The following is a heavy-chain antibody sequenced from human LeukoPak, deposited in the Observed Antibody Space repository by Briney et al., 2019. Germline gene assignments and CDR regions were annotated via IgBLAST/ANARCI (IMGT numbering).Heavy chain of an antibody. Sequence: TPSETLSLTCTVSGRSISSGRYYWSWIRQPAGKGLEWIVRIYTSGSTNHNPSLKSRVTISVDTSKNQFSLKLSSVTAADTAVYYCAVRFLERAFDIWGQGTMVTVSS. CDR2: IYTSGST. CDR3: AVRFLERAFDI. V-gene: IGHV4-61*02. J-gene: IGHJ3*02. D-gene: IGHD3-3*01. CDR1: GRSISSGRYY.